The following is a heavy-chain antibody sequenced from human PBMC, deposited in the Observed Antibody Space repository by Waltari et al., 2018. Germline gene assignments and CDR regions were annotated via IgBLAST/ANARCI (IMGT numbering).Heavy chain of an antibody. CDR2: IYYSGST. V-gene: IGHV4-39*01. D-gene: IGHD3-10*01. CDR3: ARHKSLLLWFGEFPIDY. CDR1: GGSISSSSYY. J-gene: IGHJ4*02. Sequence: QLQLQESGPGLVKPSETLSLTCTVSGGSISSSSYYWGWIRQPPGKGLEWIGSIYYSGSTYYNPSLKSRVTISVDTSKNQFSLKLSSVTAADTAVYYCARHKSLLLWFGEFPIDYWGQGTLVTVSS.